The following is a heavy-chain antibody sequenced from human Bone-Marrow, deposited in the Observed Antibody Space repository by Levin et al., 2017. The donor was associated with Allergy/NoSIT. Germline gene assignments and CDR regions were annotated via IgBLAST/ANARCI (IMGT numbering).Heavy chain of an antibody. CDR3: AKDWDYGYTSPAIDY. V-gene: IGHV3-30*18. D-gene: IGHD3-16*01. CDR1: GFTFSSSG. Sequence: GESLKISCAASGFTFSSSGMHWVRQAPGKGLEWVAVISFDGSNKLSAGSVKGRFSITRDNSKNTLYLQMDSLRVDDTAVYYCAKDWDYGYTSPAIDYWGQGTLVTVSA. CDR2: ISFDGSNK. J-gene: IGHJ4*02.